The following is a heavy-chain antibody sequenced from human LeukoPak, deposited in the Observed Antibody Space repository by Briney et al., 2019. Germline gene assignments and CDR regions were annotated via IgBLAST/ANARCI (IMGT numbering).Heavy chain of an antibody. Sequence: PGGSLRLSCAASGFTFSSYGMHWVRQAPGKGLEWVAVISYDGSNKYYADSVKGRFTISRDNSKNTLYLQMNSLRAEDTAVYYCARVVVTADAAYYYGMDVWGQGTTVTVSS. CDR1: GFTFSSYG. V-gene: IGHV3-30*03. CDR2: ISYDGSNK. J-gene: IGHJ6*02. CDR3: ARVVVTADAAYYYGMDV. D-gene: IGHD2-21*02.